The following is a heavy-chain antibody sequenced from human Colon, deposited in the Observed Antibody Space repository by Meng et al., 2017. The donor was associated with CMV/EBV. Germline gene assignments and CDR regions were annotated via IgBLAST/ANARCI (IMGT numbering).Heavy chain of an antibody. V-gene: IGHV3-48*03. J-gene: IGHJ6*02. Sequence: GGSLRLSCSASGFNFRSFEMNWVRQAPGKGLEWVAYISSGGQTIHYADSVKGRFTISRDNTNNSLYLHMPSLRADDTAVYYCARDPSLITISGVVTYGMDVWGPGTTVTVSS. CDR2: ISSGGQTI. D-gene: IGHD3-3*01. CDR3: ARDPSLITISGVVTYGMDV. CDR1: GFNFRSFE.